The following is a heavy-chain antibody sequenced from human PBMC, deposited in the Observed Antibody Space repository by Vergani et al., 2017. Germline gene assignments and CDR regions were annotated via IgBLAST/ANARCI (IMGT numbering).Heavy chain of an antibody. CDR2: IQFDGSNQ. V-gene: IGHV3-30*02. Sequence: QVQLVESGGGVVQRGGSLRLSCATSGFTLSNYDMQWIRQGPGKGLEFVAFIQFDGSNQNYADSVKGRLTLSRDFSKNTLYLQMNSLRTDDTATYYCAKHFRGWGIDYWGQGTQVIVSS. CDR1: GFTLSNYD. J-gene: IGHJ4*02. D-gene: IGHD3-16*01. CDR3: AKHFRGWGIDY.